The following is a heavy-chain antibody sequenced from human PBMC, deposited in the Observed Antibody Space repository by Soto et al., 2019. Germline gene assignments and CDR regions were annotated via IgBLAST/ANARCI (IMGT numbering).Heavy chain of an antibody. CDR1: GFTFSSYE. CDR3: ARDDIAVADNYYYYGMDV. J-gene: IGHJ6*02. CDR2: ISSSGSTI. D-gene: IGHD6-19*01. V-gene: IGHV3-48*03. Sequence: VQLVESGGGLVKPGGSLRLSCAASGFTFSSYEMNWVRQAPGKGLEWVSYISSSGSTIYYADSVKGRFTISRDNAKNSLYLQMNSLRAEDTAVYYCARDDIAVADNYYYYGMDVWGQGTTVTVSS.